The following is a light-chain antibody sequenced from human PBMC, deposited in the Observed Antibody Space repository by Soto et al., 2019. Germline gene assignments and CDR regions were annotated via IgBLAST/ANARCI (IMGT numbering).Light chain of an antibody. CDR3: HQYHSSPWT. V-gene: IGKV4-1*01. CDR2: WAS. CDR1: QSILYSSNNTNY. Sequence: VMTQSPDSLAVSLGERATINCKSSQSILYSSNNTNYLAWYQQKPGQPPKLLIYWASTRASGVPDLFSGSGSWTDFTLTISSLQAEDVALYFCHQYHSSPWTFGQGTKVEIK. J-gene: IGKJ1*01.